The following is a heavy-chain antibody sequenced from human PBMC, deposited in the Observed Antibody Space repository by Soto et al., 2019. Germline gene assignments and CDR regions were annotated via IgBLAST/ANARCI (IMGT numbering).Heavy chain of an antibody. CDR3: ARMFHCSGGTCPFDY. J-gene: IGHJ4*02. CDR2: IDWDDDK. D-gene: IGHD2-15*01. Sequence: ESGPTLVNPTQTLTLTCTFSGFSLSTSGMRVSCIRQPPGNALEWLSRIDWDDDKFYNTSLKTRLTISKDSSKNQVVLTMTNMDPVDTATYYCARMFHCSGGTCPFDYWGQGALVTVSS. V-gene: IGHV2-70*04. CDR1: GFSLSTSGMR.